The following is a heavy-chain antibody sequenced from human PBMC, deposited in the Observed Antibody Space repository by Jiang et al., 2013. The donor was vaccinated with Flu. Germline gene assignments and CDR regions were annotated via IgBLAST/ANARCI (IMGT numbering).Heavy chain of an antibody. J-gene: IGHJ4*02. V-gene: IGHV3-23*01. Sequence: EVQLLESGGGLVKPEGSLRLACAASGFTFSDYYMTWIRQAPGKGLEWVSAISGSGGSTYYADSVKGRFTISRDNSKNTLYLQMNSLRAEDTAVYYCAKDGIAVAGLTYDYWGQGTLVTVSS. D-gene: IGHD6-19*01. CDR1: GFTFSDYY. CDR3: AKDGIAVAGLTYDY. CDR2: ISGSGGST.